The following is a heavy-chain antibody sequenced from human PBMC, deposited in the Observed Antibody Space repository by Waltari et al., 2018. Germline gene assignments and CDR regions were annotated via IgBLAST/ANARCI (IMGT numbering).Heavy chain of an antibody. V-gene: IGHV4-59*01. J-gene: IGHJ4*02. Sequence: QVQLQESGPGLVKPSETLSLTCTVSGGSISSYYWSWIRPPPGKGLEWIGYIYYSGGTTANPSRKSRFTISVDTSKNQFALKLSSVTAADTAVYYCARGAPPGYWGQGTLVTVSS. CDR3: ARGAPPGY. CDR2: IYYSGGT. CDR1: GGSISSYY.